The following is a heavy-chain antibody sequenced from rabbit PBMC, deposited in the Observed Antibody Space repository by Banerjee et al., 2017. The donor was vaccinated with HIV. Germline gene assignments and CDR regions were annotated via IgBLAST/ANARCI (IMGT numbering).Heavy chain of an antibody. D-gene: IGHD4-1*01. Sequence: QQLVESGGGLVKPGASLTLTCKASGFSFSSNYYMCWVRQAPGKGLEWIACIYAGSSGSTYYASWAKGRFTISKTSSTTVTLQMTSLTAADTATYFCARDLAGVIGWNFNLWGQGTLVTVS. CDR3: ARDLAGVIGWNFNL. CDR2: IYAGSSGST. J-gene: IGHJ4*01. V-gene: IGHV1S40*01. CDR1: GFSFSSNYY.